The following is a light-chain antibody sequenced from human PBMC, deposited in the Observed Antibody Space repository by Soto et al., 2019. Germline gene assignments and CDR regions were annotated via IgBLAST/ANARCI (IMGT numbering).Light chain of an antibody. CDR2: VNSDGSH. J-gene: IGLJ2*01. V-gene: IGLV4-69*01. Sequence: QAVVTQSPSASASLGASVKLTCTLSSGHNNYAIAWHQQQPEKGPRYLMKVNSDGSHSKGDGIPDRFSGSSSGAERYLTISSLQSEDEADYYCQTWDTGIQIFGGGTKVTVL. CDR3: QTWDTGIQI. CDR1: SGHNNYA.